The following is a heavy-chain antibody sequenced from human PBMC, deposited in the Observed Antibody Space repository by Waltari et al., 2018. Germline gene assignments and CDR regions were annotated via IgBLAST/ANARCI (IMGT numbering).Heavy chain of an antibody. D-gene: IGHD2-21*01. CDR1: GHTFSTYS. V-gene: IGHV1-69*13. CDR3: ATSGHCAGSRCYPNWFDP. J-gene: IGHJ5*02. Sequence: QVQLVQSGADVKKTGSSVKVSCKSSGHTFSTYSLSCVRQAPGQGLEWMGRIIPIFGTSNYSAKFQGRVTITADTSTSTAYMELSGLRSEDTAVYYCATSGHCAGSRCYPNWFDPWGPGTLVTVSS. CDR2: IIPIFGTS.